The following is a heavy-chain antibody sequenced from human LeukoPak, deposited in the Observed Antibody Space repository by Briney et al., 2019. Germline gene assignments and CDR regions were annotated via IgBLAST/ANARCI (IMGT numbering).Heavy chain of an antibody. CDR2: MNPNSGNT. V-gene: IGHV1-8*01. CDR3: ARGGPLLWFGELRHNWFDP. J-gene: IGHJ5*02. CDR1: GYTFTSYD. Sequence: ASVKVSCKASGYTFTSYDTNWVRQATGQGLEWMGWMNPNSGNTGYAQKFQGRVTMTRNTSISTAYMELSGLRSEDTAVYYCARGGPLLWFGELRHNWFDPWGQGTLVTVSS. D-gene: IGHD3-10*01.